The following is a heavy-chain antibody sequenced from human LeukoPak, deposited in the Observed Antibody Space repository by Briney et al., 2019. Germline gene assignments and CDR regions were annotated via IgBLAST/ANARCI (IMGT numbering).Heavy chain of an antibody. J-gene: IGHJ6*03. CDR3: AREGQQLANLYYYYMDV. Sequence: SETLYLTCTVSGGSISSSSYYWGWIRQPPGKGLEWIGSIYYSGSTYYNPSLKSRVTISVDTSKNQFSLKLSSVTAADTAVYYCAREGQQLANLYYYYMDVWGKGTTVTVSS. CDR2: IYYSGST. V-gene: IGHV4-39*07. D-gene: IGHD6-13*01. CDR1: GGSISSSSYY.